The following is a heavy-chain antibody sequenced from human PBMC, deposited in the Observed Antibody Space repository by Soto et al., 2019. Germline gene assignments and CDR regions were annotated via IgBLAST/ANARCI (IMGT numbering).Heavy chain of an antibody. CDR3: AHGSDWLTDY. CDR2: LYWNDDN. V-gene: IGHV2-5*01. D-gene: IGHD3-9*01. CDR1: GFSLSSPAVG. Sequence: QITLKESGPTLVKPTQTLTLTCTFSGFSLSSPAVGVNWIRQPPGKALEWLALLYWNDDNQYSPSLRSRLTITKDTSKTPVVPTMTIVDPADTATFFSAHGSDWLTDYWCQGTLVTVSS. J-gene: IGHJ4*02.